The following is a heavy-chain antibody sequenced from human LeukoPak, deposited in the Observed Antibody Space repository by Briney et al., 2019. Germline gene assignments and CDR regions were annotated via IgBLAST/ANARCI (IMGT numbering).Heavy chain of an antibody. D-gene: IGHD5-18*01. Sequence: SVKVSCKASGFTFTSSAMQWVRQARGQRLEWIGWIVVGSGNTNYAQKFQGRVTITRDMSTSTAYMELSSLRSEDTAVYYCAADIRGYTYGFFDYWGQGTLVTVSS. CDR3: AADIRGYTYGFFDY. V-gene: IGHV1-58*02. CDR2: IVVGSGNT. J-gene: IGHJ4*02. CDR1: GFTFTSSA.